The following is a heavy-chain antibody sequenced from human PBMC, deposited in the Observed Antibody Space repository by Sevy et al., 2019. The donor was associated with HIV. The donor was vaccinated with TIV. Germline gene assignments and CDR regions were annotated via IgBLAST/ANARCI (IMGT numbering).Heavy chain of an antibody. CDR2: IYYSGST. V-gene: IGHV4-59*12. CDR3: ARVPRARSPPYYFDY. Sequence: SETLSLTCTVSGGSISSYYWSWIRQPPGKGLEWIGYIYYSGSTNYNPSLKSRVTISVDTSKNQFSLKLSSVTAADTAVYYCARVPRARSPPYYFDYWGQGTLVTVSS. J-gene: IGHJ4*02. CDR1: GGSISSYY.